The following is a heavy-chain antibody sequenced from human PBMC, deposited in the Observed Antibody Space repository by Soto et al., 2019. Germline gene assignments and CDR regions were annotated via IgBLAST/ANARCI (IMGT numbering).Heavy chain of an antibody. Sequence: GSLRLSCSASGFTFSSYAMHWVRQAPGKGLEYVSGVRGNGDPPFYADSVKGRFTISRDNSKNTLYLQMSGLSADDTAVHYCVKSRGGNNFDFFDWGQGALVTVSS. CDR3: VKSRGGNNFDFFD. CDR2: VRGNGDPP. D-gene: IGHD5-12*01. V-gene: IGHV3-64D*06. CDR1: GFTFSSYA. J-gene: IGHJ4*02.